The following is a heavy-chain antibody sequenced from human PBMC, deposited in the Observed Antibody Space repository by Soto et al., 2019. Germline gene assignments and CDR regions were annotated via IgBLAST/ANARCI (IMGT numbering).Heavy chain of an antibody. CDR1: GGSISSYY. CDR3: ARDGAYSSGWYYFDY. CDR2: IYYSGCT. V-gene: IGHV4-59*01. Sequence: SETLSLTCPVSGGSISSYYWSWIRRPPGKGLEWIVYIYYSGCTIYSPSLKSRGTISVDTSKNQFSLKLSSVTAADTAVYYCARDGAYSSGWYYFDYWGQGTLVTVSS. J-gene: IGHJ4*02. D-gene: IGHD6-19*01.